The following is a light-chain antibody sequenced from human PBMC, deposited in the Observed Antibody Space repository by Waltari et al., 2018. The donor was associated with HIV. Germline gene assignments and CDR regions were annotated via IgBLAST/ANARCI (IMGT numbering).Light chain of an antibody. CDR2: INN. CDR3: AAWDDNRNAVV. J-gene: IGLJ2*01. CDR1: SSNIGSNT. V-gene: IGLV1-44*01. Sequence: QSVLTQPPSASGTPGQRVAISCYGSSSNIGSNTITWYQQLAGTAPKLLININNQRPSGVPDRFSGSKSGTSGSLAISGLQSEDEADYYCAAWDDNRNAVVFGGGTKLTVL.